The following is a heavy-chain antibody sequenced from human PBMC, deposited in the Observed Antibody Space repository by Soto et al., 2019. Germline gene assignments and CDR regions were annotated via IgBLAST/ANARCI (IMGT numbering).Heavy chain of an antibody. Sequence: ASVKVSCKASGYTFTSYAMHWVRQAPGKGLEWMGGFDPEVGETIYAQKFQGRVTMTADKSTDTAYMELSSLRSEDTAVYYCARGYSYGFVYGMDVWGQGTTVTVSS. CDR2: FDPEVGET. J-gene: IGHJ6*02. CDR3: ARGYSYGFVYGMDV. D-gene: IGHD5-18*01. CDR1: GYTFTSYA. V-gene: IGHV1-24*01.